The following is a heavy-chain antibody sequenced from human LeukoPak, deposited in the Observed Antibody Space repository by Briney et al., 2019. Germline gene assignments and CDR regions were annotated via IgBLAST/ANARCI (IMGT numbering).Heavy chain of an antibody. CDR3: ARRGLDFWSGYYLPFDY. CDR2: IYYSGST. V-gene: IGHV4-30-4*01. D-gene: IGHD3-3*01. CDR1: GGSISSGDYY. Sequence: PSETLSLTCTVSGGSISSGDYYWSWIRQPPGKGLEWIGYIYYSGSTYYNPSLKSRVTISVDTSKNQFSLKLSSVTAADTAAYYCARRGLDFWSGYYLPFDYWGQGTLVTVSS. J-gene: IGHJ4*02.